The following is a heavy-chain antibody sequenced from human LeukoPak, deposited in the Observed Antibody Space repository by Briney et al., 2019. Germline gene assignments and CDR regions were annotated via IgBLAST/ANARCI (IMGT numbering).Heavy chain of an antibody. V-gene: IGHV3-30*02. CDR1: GFTFSNYG. CDR3: ARERVRGVPGAFDI. Sequence: GGSLRLSCAASGFTFSNYGMHWVRQAPGKGLEWVALISFDGSQKYYADSVKGRFTISRDNSKSTVYLQMNSLRAEDTAVYYCARERVRGVPGAFDIWGQGTMVTVSS. J-gene: IGHJ3*02. CDR2: ISFDGSQK. D-gene: IGHD3-10*01.